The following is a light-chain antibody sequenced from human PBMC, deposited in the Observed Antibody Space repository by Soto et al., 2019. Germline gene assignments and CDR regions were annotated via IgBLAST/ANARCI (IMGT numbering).Light chain of an antibody. CDR2: GAS. CDR1: QSISNHY. CDR3: LQYGSSLYT. V-gene: IGKV3-20*01. J-gene: IGKJ2*01. Sequence: EVVLTQSPGTLSLSPGERATLSCRASQSISNHYLAWYQQKPGQAPRLLIHGASGRAAGIPDRFSGSGSGTDFTLTISRLEPEDLAVYYCLQYGSSLYTFGQGTTLEIK.